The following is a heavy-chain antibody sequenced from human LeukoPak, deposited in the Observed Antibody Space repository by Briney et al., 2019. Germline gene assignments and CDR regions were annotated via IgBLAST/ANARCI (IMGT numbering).Heavy chain of an antibody. CDR1: GFTFSSYG. CDR3: AKDWSFVVVVPAAMFNSYYFDY. J-gene: IGHJ4*02. V-gene: IGHV3-30*02. D-gene: IGHD2-2*01. Sequence: GGSLRLSCAASGFTFSSYGMHWVRQAPGKGLEWVAFIRYDGSNKYYADSVKGRFTISRDNSKNTLYLQMNSLRAEDTAVYYYAKDWSFVVVVPAAMFNSYYFDYWGQGTLVTVSS. CDR2: IRYDGSNK.